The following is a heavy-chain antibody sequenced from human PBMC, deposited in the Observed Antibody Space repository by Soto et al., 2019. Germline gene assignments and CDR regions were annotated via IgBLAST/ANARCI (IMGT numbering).Heavy chain of an antibody. CDR1: GASISGDYYH. Sequence: SETLSLTCTVSGASISGDYYHWTWIRQSPGKGLEWIGYVFHSGSVLYNPSLKSRLHISVDTSKNQFSLRLTSVTAADTAVYFCVREDDGGDRDYYGLDVWGQGTTVTVS. CDR2: VFHSGSV. J-gene: IGHJ6*02. V-gene: IGHV4-30-4*08. CDR3: VREDDGGDRDYYGLDV. D-gene: IGHD2-21*02.